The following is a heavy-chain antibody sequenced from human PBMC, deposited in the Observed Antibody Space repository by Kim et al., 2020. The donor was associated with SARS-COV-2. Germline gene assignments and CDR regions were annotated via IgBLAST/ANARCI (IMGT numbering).Heavy chain of an antibody. J-gene: IGHJ5*02. CDR3: AREGAQFDRLFVNWLDP. D-gene: IGHD3-9*01. CDR2: SNAGSGHA. CDR1: GYIFNTYA. Sequence: ASVKVSCKASGYIFNTYAIHWVRQAPGQSLEWMAWSNAGSGHAKYSEKFEGRVTITRDTSATTVYMELRGLRSEDTAVYYCAREGAQFDRLFVNWLDPWGQGTLVTVSS. V-gene: IGHV1-3*01.